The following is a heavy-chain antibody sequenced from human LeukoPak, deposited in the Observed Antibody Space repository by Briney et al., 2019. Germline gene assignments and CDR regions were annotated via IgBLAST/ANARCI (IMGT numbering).Heavy chain of an antibody. CDR3: AKRSRYFYWPEGSYYYMDV. J-gene: IGHJ6*03. CDR1: VFTFSDYY. CDR2: ISSSGSTI. Sequence: GGSLRLSCAASVFTFSDYYMSWIRQAPGKGLEWVSYISSSGSTIYYADSVKGRFTISRDNARNSLYLQTNSLRAEDTAVYYCAKRSRYFYWPEGSYYYMDVWGKGTTVTVSS. D-gene: IGHD3-9*01. V-gene: IGHV3-11*01.